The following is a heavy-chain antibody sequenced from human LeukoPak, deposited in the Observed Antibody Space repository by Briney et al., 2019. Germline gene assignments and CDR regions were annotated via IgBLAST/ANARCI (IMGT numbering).Heavy chain of an antibody. D-gene: IGHD3-22*01. CDR3: ARRYYYDSSGYCGGFDY. CDR1: GFTVSSNY. V-gene: IGHV3-53*01. CDR2: IYSGGST. Sequence: GGSLRLSCAASGFTVSSNYMSWVRQAPGKGLEWVSVIYSGGSTYYADSVKGRFTISRGNSKNTLYLQMNSLRAEDTAVYYCARRYYYDSSGYCGGFDYWGQGTLVTVSS. J-gene: IGHJ4*02.